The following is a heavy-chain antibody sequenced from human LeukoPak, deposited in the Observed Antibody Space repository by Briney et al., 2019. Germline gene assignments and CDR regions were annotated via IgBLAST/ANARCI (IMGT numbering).Heavy chain of an antibody. CDR3: AREEEAGGALDY. J-gene: IGHJ4*02. V-gene: IGHV4-30-4*01. Sequence: SETLSLTCTVSGGSISSGDYYWSWIRQPPGKGLEWIGYIYYSGSTYYSPSLKSRVTISVDTSKNQFSLKLSSVTAADTAVYYCAREEEAGGALDYWGQGTLVTVSS. CDR1: GGSISSGDYY. D-gene: IGHD3-16*01. CDR2: IYYSGST.